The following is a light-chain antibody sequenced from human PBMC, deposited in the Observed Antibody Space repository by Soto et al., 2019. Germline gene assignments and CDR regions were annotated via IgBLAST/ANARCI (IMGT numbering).Light chain of an antibody. CDR2: DAS. Sequence: EIVLTQSPDTLSLSPGERATLSCRASQSVRSYLAWYQQKPGQAPRLLIYDASNSATGITARFSGSGSGTDFPLTSSSLEPEDFAVYYCQQRSNWPSFGGGTKVEIK. CDR1: QSVRSY. V-gene: IGKV3-11*01. J-gene: IGKJ4*01. CDR3: QQRSNWPS.